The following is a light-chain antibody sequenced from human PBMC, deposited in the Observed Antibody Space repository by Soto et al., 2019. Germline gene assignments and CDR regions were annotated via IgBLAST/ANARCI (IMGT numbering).Light chain of an antibody. J-gene: IGKJ1*01. CDR1: QSFSSTF. V-gene: IGKV3-20*01. CDR3: QQYASSVT. CDR2: GAS. Sequence: EILLTQSPDSLSLSPGDRATLSCRASQSFSSTFFAGYQQKPGQAPRLLIYGASSRATGIPDRFSGSGSGTGFTLTISRLEPEDFAVYYCQQYASSVTFGQGTKVDIK.